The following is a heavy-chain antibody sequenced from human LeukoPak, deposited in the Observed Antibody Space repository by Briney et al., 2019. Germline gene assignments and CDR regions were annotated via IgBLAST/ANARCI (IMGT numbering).Heavy chain of an antibody. V-gene: IGHV1-69*13. CDR1: GGTFSNYA. Sequence: SVKVSCKASGGTFSNYAVSWVRQAPGQGLEWMGEIIPIFGTANYAQKFQGRGTIAADESTSTAYLDLSNLRSEDTAAYYCARDAHYGSGSYFDYWGQGTLVTVSS. CDR2: IIPIFGTA. J-gene: IGHJ4*02. CDR3: ARDAHYGSGSYFDY. D-gene: IGHD3-10*01.